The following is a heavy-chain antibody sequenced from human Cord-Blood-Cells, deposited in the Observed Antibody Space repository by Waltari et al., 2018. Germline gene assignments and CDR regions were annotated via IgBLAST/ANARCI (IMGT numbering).Heavy chain of an antibody. J-gene: IGHJ4*02. D-gene: IGHD2-15*01. Sequence: QVQLQQWGAGLLKPSETLSLTCAVYVGSFGGYNWSWTRQPPGKGLEWIGEINHSGSTNYNPSLKSRVTISVDTSKNQFSLKLSSVTAADTAVYYCARGVAATDYWGQGTLVTVSS. CDR1: VGSFGGYN. CDR3: ARGVAATDY. V-gene: IGHV4-34*01. CDR2: INHSGST.